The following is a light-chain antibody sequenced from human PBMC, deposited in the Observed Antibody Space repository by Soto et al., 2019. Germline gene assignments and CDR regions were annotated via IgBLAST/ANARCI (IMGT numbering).Light chain of an antibody. CDR3: QQYGSAPI. CDR1: QSVSSSY. V-gene: IGKV3-20*01. CDR2: GAS. Sequence: SPGTLSLSPGERATLSCRASQSVSSSYLAWYQQKPGQAPRLLIYGASSRATGIPDRFSGSGSGTDFTLTISRLEPEDFAVYYCQQYGSAPIFGQGTRLEIK. J-gene: IGKJ5*01.